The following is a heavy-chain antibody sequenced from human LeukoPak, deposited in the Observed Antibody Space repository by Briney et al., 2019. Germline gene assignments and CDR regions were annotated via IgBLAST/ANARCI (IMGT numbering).Heavy chain of an antibody. CDR2: IKSKTDGGTT. CDR3: TTDSPQLLVDY. CDR1: GFTFSNAW. V-gene: IGHV3-15*01. J-gene: IGHJ4*02. Sequence: GGSLRLSCAASGFTFSNAWMSWVRQAPGKGLEWVGRIKSKTDGGTTDYAAPVTGRFAISRDDSKNTLYLQMNSLKTEDTAVYYCTTDSPQLLVDYWGQGTLVTVSS. D-gene: IGHD3-10*01.